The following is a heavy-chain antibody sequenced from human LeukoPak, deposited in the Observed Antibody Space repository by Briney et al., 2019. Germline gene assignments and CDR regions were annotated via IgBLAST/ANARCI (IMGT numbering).Heavy chain of an antibody. CDR2: IKQVGSEK. Sequence: GGSLRLSCAASGFTSSSYWMSWVHQAPGKELEWVANIKQVGSEKYYVDSVKGRFTISRDNAKNSLYLQMNSLRAEDTAVYYCARDDDYGGNIGAFDIWGQGTMVTVSS. CDR1: GFTSSSYW. V-gene: IGHV3-7*01. D-gene: IGHD4-23*01. J-gene: IGHJ3*02. CDR3: ARDDDYGGNIGAFDI.